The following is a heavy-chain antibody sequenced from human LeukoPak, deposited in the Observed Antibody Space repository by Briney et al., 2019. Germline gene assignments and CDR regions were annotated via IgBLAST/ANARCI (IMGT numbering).Heavy chain of an antibody. D-gene: IGHD3-10*01. CDR2: IWYDGTNK. J-gene: IGHJ4*02. CDR1: GFTFSSYV. V-gene: IGHV3-33*01. CDR3: ARDLLASGSYGDY. Sequence: PGPSLRLSCAAGGFTFSSYVMHWVRQAPDKGLEWVAVIWYDGTNKYYADSEKGRFTISSDNSKNTVYLQMNSLRAEGTGVYFCARDLLASGSYGDYGGQGTLVTVP.